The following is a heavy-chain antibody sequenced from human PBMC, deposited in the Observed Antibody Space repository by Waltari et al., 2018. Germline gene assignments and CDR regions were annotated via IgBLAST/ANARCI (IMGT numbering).Heavy chain of an antibody. Sequence: QVQLQQSGPGLVKPSQTLSLTCAISGDIVSSNSAAWNWIRQSPSRGLELLGMTYYRSKWYNDYAVTVIRRKASNPDTSKNQFSLQLNTLTPEDTAVYYCAREGSAPVWVPQIWCDPWDQGTLVTVSS. V-gene: IGHV6-1*01. CDR1: GDIVSSNSAA. CDR2: TYYRSKWYN. J-gene: IGHJ5*02. D-gene: IGHD2-2*01. CDR3: AREGSAPVWVPQIWCDP.